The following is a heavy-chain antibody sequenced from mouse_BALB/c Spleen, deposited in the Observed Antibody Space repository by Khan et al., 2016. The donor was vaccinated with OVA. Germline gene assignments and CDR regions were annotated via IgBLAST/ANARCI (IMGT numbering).Heavy chain of an antibody. D-gene: IGHD2-2*01. CDR2: IDPSDSET. Sequence: QMQLQQSGAELVRPGASVKLSCKASGYTFTSYWMNWVKQRPGQGLEWIGMIDPSDSETHYNQIFKDKATLTVDKSSSTAYMQLSSLTSEDSADYYCAGREKYGYAPSWFAYWGQGTLVTVSA. CDR3: AGREKYGYAPSWFAY. V-gene: IGHV1-61*01. CDR1: GYTFTSYW. J-gene: IGHJ3*01.